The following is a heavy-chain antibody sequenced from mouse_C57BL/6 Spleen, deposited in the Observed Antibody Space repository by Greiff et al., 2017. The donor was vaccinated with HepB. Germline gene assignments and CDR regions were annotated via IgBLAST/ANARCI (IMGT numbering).Heavy chain of an antibody. CDR2: IYPYNDGT. CDR1: GYTFTSYV. V-gene: IGHV1-14*01. J-gene: IGHJ2*01. Sequence: VQLKQSGPELVKPGASVKMSCKASGYTFTSYVMHWVKQKPGQGLEWIGYIYPYNDGTKYNEKFKGKATLTSDKSSSTAYMELSSLTSEDSAVYYCARLGRTTVVATDYWGQGTTLTVSS. CDR3: ARLGRTTVVATDY. D-gene: IGHD1-1*01.